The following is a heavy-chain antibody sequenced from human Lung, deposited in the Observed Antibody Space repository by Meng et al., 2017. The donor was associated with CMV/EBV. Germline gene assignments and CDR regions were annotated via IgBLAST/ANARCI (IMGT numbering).Heavy chain of an antibody. CDR1: RYTFTGYH. Sequence: ASXXVSCKASRYTFTGYHLHWVRQAPGQGLEWMGWIDPNSGDTNYARKFQGRVTLTRDTSISTAYLELSRLRSDDTAVYYCAVAMEAAIRFCSGTSCFLDAFDIWGQGTMVTVSS. CDR2: IDPNSGDT. CDR3: AVAMEAAIRFCSGTSCFLDAFDI. V-gene: IGHV1-2*02. J-gene: IGHJ3*02. D-gene: IGHD2-2*01.